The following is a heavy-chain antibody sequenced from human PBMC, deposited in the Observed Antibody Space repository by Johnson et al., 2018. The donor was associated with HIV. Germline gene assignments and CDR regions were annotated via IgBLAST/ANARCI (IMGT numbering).Heavy chain of an antibody. CDR2: ISWDGGST. CDR3: AREVAGDYGDSPGAFDI. J-gene: IGHJ3*02. Sequence: VQLVESGGVVVQPGGSLRLSCAASGFTFDDYAMHWVRQAPGKGLEWVSLISWDGGSTYYADSVKGRFTISRDNSKNSLYLQMNSLRAEDTAVYYCAREVAGDYGDSPGAFDIWGQGTMVTVSS. D-gene: IGHD4-17*01. V-gene: IGHV3-43D*03. CDR1: GFTFDDYA.